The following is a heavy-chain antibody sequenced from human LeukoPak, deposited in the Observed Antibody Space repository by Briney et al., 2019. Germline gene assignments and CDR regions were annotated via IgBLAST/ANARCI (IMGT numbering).Heavy chain of an antibody. D-gene: IGHD5-18*01. Sequence: QAGGSLRLSCSASGFTFSNFAMHWVRQAPGKGLEHVSAIRSNGDSTYYTDSVKGRFTISRDNSQKTLYLQMSSLRAEDTGVYYCARVDTVMAYYFDLWGQGTLVTVSS. V-gene: IGHV3-64D*09. J-gene: IGHJ4*02. CDR1: GFTFSNFA. CDR3: ARVDTVMAYYFDL. CDR2: IRSNGDST.